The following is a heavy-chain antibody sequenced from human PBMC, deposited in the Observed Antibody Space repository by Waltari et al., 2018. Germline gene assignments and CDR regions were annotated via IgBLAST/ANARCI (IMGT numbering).Heavy chain of an antibody. CDR2: MYYSGST. J-gene: IGHJ4*02. CDR3: VRHARTTSGGKHFDH. CDR1: GDSISSSSYY. V-gene: IGHV4-39*01. D-gene: IGHD2-15*01. Sequence: QLQLQESGPGLVKASETLSLTCTVSGDSISSSSYYWGWVRQPPGKGLERIGNMYYSGSTYYTPSLKSRVTISGDTSKSQFSLKLSSVTAADTSMYYCVRHARTTSGGKHFDHWGQGMLVTVSP.